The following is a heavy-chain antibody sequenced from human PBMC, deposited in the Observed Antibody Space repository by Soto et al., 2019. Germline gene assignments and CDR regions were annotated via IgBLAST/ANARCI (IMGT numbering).Heavy chain of an antibody. V-gene: IGHV4-34*01. J-gene: IGHJ4*02. Sequence: SISRALYSGSFSVSSWSWIRQPPGKGLEWIGEINHSGSTNYNPSLKSRVTISVDTSKNQFSLKLSSVTAADTAVYYCARGTYYCDYWGQVTLASVSS. CDR2: INHSGST. CDR1: SGSFSVSS. CDR3: ARGTYYCDY.